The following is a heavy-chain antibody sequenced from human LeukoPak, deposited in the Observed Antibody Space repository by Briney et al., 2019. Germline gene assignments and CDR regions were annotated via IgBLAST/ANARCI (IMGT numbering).Heavy chain of an antibody. Sequence: GGSLRLSCAASGFTFSSYSMNWVRQAPGKGLEWVAVIWYDGSNKYYADSVKGRFTISRDNSKNTLYLQMNSLRAEDTAVYYCVRDWAPDGYNPPSVYWGQGTLVTVSS. J-gene: IGHJ4*02. D-gene: IGHD5-24*01. V-gene: IGHV3-33*08. CDR2: IWYDGSNK. CDR3: VRDWAPDGYNPPSVY. CDR1: GFTFSSYS.